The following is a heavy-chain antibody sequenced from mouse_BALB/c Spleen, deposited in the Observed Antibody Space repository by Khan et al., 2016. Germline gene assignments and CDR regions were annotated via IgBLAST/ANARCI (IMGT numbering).Heavy chain of an antibody. CDR3: ASSAGSSFAY. Sequence: EVKLLESGPSLVKPSQTLSLTCSVTGDSITNGYWNWIRKFPGNKLDYMGYISYSDSTYYNPSLKSRISITRDTSNNQYYLQLNSVTAEDTATYYCASSAGSSFAYWSHGTLVAVSA. D-gene: IGHD1-1*01. CDR2: ISYSDST. V-gene: IGHV3-8*02. J-gene: IGHJ3*01. CDR1: GDSITNGY.